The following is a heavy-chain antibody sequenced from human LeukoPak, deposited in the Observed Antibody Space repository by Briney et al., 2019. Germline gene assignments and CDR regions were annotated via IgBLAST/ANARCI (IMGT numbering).Heavy chain of an antibody. V-gene: IGHV3-7*01. J-gene: IGHJ4*02. CDR3: ARDGPMYAMVRGVISRPFDY. D-gene: IGHD3-10*01. Sequence: PGGSLRLSCAASGFTFSSYGMSWVRQAPGKGLEWVANIKQDGSEKYYVDSVKGRFTISRDNAKNSLYLQMNSLRAEDTAVYYCARDGPMYAMVRGVISRPFDYWGQGTLVTVSS. CDR2: IKQDGSEK. CDR1: GFTFSSYG.